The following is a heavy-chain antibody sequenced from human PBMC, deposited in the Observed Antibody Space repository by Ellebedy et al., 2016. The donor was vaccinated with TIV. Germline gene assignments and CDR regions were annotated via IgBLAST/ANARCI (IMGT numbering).Heavy chain of an antibody. Sequence: GESLKISCGASGFNFRNYHMHLVRQATDKGLERVALIWFNGRLTYYADSVKGRFSISRDNFRNAMYLQINALRDDDTGVYYCAREVEGGQGDMDVWGQGTTVTFSS. CDR2: IWFNGRLT. J-gene: IGHJ6*02. V-gene: IGHV3-33*01. CDR3: AREVEGGQGDMDV. D-gene: IGHD1-26*01. CDR1: GFNFRNYH.